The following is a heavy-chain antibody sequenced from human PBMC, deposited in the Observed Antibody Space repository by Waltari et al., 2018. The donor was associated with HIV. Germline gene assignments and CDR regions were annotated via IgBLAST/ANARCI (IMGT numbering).Heavy chain of an antibody. Sequence: EVQLVESGGGLVRPGLSLRLSCAASGFSFRTYWMHWGRRVPGKERGWDLRIEQDGSMISYADSVKGRFTISRDNARNILYLQMNSLRVEDTAVYYCARMTSPYFIDYWGLGTLVTVSS. V-gene: IGHV3-74*01. CDR3: ARMTSPYFIDY. J-gene: IGHJ4*02. CDR1: GFSFRTYW. CDR2: IEQDGSMI. D-gene: IGHD2-21*02.